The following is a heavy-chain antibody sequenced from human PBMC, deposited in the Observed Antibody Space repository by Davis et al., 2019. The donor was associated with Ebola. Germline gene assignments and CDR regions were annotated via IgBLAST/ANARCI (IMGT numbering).Heavy chain of an antibody. Sequence: SETLSLTCAVSGGSISSSNWWSWVRQPPGKGLEWIGYIYYSGSINYNPSLKSRVTISVDTSKNQFSLKLSSVTAADTAVYYCARLPIAARPPYYYGMDVWGQGTTVTVSS. CDR3: ARLPIAARPPYYYGMDV. D-gene: IGHD6-6*01. V-gene: IGHV4-4*02. J-gene: IGHJ6*02. CDR1: GGSISSSNW. CDR2: IYYSGSI.